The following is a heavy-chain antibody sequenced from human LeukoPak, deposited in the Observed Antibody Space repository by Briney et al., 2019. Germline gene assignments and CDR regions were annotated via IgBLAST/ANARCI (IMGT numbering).Heavy chain of an antibody. CDR1: GYTFTGYY. CDR3: ARDRNMVRGVITPNDAFDI. D-gene: IGHD3-10*01. Sequence: ASVKVSCKASGYTFTGYYMHRVRQAPGQGLEWMGWINPNSGGTNYAQKFQGRVTMTRDTSISTAYMELSRLRSDDTAVYYCARDRNMVRGVITPNDAFDIWGQGTMVTVSS. J-gene: IGHJ3*02. V-gene: IGHV1-2*02. CDR2: INPNSGGT.